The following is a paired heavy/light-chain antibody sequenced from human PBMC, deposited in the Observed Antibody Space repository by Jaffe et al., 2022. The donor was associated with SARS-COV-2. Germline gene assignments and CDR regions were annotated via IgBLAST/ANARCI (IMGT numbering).Heavy chain of an antibody. CDR2: ISSDGSNK. V-gene: IGHV3-30-3*01. Sequence: QVQLVESGGGVVQPGTSLRLSCAASGFTFSKYAMHWARQAPGRGLEWLAVISSDGSNKYYADSVKGRFTIFTDNSKNTLFLQMDSLRPEDTAMYYCARDEGGEICTDAVCRQDYYGMDVWGQGTTVTVYS. CDR3: ARDEGGEICTDAVCRQDYYGMDV. J-gene: IGHJ6*02. CDR1: GFTFSKYA. D-gene: IGHD2-8*01.
Light chain of an antibody. CDR3: QQCYSAPFT. J-gene: IGKJ3*01. Sequence: DIVMTQSPDSLAVSLGERATINCKSSQSVLYSSNNKNYLAWYQQKPGQPPKLLIYWASTRESGVPDRFSGSGSGTDFTLTISSLQAEDVAVYYCQQCYSAPFTFGPGTKVDIK. V-gene: IGKV4-1*01. CDR2: WAS. CDR1: QSVLYSSNNKNY.